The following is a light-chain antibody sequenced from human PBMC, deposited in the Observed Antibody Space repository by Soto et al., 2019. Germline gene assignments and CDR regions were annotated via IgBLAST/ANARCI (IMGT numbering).Light chain of an antibody. CDR3: SSYTGGNPSYV. Sequence: LAHPPSASGSPGQSVTISCTGTSSDVGGYDYVSWYQQHPGKAPKLMIYEVTIRPSGVSDRFSGSKSGNTASLTVSGLQAEDEADYYCSSYTGGNPSYVFGTGTKVTVL. CDR2: EVT. V-gene: IGLV2-8*01. J-gene: IGLJ1*01. CDR1: SSDVGGYDY.